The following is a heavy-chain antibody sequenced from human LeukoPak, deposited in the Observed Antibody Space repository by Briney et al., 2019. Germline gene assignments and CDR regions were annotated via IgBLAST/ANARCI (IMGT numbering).Heavy chain of an antibody. CDR2: IYHSGST. Sequence: SETLSLTCTVSGVSISSGGYYWSWLRQPPGKGLEWIGYIYHSGSTYYNPSLKSRVTISVDRSKNQFSLKLSSVTAADTAVYYCARVLVVPAAICWFDPWGQGTLVTVSS. CDR1: GVSISSGGYY. J-gene: IGHJ5*02. D-gene: IGHD2-2*02. CDR3: ARVLVVPAAICWFDP. V-gene: IGHV4-30-2*01.